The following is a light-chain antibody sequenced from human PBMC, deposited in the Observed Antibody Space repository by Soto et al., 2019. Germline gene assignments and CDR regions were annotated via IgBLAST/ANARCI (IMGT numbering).Light chain of an antibody. J-gene: IGLJ1*01. CDR3: SSYTTRAPEV. V-gene: IGLV2-14*01. CDR1: SSDVGAYNF. Sequence: QSVLTQPASVSGSPGQSITISCTGTSSDVGAYNFVSWYQHHPGRAPKLIIYEVTIRPSGVSNRFSGSKSGNTASLTISGLQAEDEADYYCSSYTTRAPEVFGRGTKGTVL. CDR2: EVT.